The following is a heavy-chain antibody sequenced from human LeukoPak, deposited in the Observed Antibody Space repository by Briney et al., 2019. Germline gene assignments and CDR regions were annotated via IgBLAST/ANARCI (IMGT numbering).Heavy chain of an antibody. CDR2: ISSSSSYI. Sequence: PGGSLRLSCAASGFTFSSYSMNWVRQAPGKGLEWVSSISSSSSYIYYADSVKGRFTISRDNAKNTLYLQMNSLRAEDTAVYYCARDTAVAGTRYYYYYMDVWGKGTTVTVSS. CDR3: ARDTAVAGTRYYYYYMDV. V-gene: IGHV3-21*01. J-gene: IGHJ6*03. CDR1: GFTFSSYS. D-gene: IGHD6-19*01.